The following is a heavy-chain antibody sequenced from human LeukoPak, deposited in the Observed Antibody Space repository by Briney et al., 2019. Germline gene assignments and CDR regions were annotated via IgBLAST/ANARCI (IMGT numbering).Heavy chain of an antibody. J-gene: IGHJ5*02. CDR2: MNPNSGNT. V-gene: IGHV1-8*01. Sequence: GASVKVSCKASGYTFTSYDINWVRQATGQGLEWMGWMNPNSGNTGYAQKFQGRVTMTRNTSISTAYMELSSLRSEDTAAYYCAREDYAVNWFDPWGQGTLVTVSS. D-gene: IGHD4-17*01. CDR1: GYTFTSYD. CDR3: AREDYAVNWFDP.